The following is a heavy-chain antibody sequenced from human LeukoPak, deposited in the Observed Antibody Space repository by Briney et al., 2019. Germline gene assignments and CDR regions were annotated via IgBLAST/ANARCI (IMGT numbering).Heavy chain of an antibody. CDR3: RSSYSCSSTTCYFDY. CDR2: ISSSGSTM. D-gene: IGHD2-2*01. J-gene: IGHJ4*02. V-gene: IGHV3-11*04. CDR1: GFTVSSNY. Sequence: TGGSLRLSCAASGFTVSSNYMSWVRQAPGKGLEWVSYISSSGSTMDYADSVKGRFTISRDNAKNSLYLQMNSLRAEDTAVYYCRSSYSCSSTTCYFDYWGQGTLVTVSS.